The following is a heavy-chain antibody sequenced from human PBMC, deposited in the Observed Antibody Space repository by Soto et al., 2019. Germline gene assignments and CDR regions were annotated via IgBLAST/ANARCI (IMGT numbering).Heavy chain of an antibody. D-gene: IGHD5-12*01. CDR1: GGSVSSGAYY. V-gene: IGHV4-31*03. J-gene: IGHJ3*02. CDR3: ARARLRAVYAFDI. CDR2: IYYSGST. Sequence: SETLSLTCTVSGGSVSSGAYYWTWIRQRPGKGLEWIGYIYYSGSTYYSPSLKSRLSISLDTSKNQFSLRLSSVTAADTAMYYCARARLRAVYAFDIWGQGTMVTVPS.